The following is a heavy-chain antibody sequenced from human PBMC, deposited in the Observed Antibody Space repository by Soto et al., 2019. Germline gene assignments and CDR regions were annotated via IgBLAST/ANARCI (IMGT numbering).Heavy chain of an antibody. CDR2: ISAYNGNT. CDR3: ARNAAMYYYDSSGYYYTPIT. D-gene: IGHD3-22*01. CDR1: GYTFTSYG. Sequence: QVQLVQSGAEVKKPGASVKVSCKASGYTFTSYGISWVRQAPGQGLEWMGWISAYNGNTNYAQKLQGRVTMTTDTSTSTAYMELRSLRSDDTAVYYCARNAAMYYYDSSGYYYTPITWGQGTLVTVSS. J-gene: IGHJ5*02. V-gene: IGHV1-18*04.